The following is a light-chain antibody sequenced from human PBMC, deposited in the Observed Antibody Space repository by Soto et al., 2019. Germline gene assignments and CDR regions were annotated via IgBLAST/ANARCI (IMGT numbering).Light chain of an antibody. J-gene: IGLJ3*02. CDR1: SSDVGGYTS. V-gene: IGLV2-14*01. CDR3: SSFTSSILV. Sequence: QSALTQPASVSGSPGQTITISCTGPSSDVGGYTSVSWYQQHPGKAPKRLIYDVTYRPSGVSTRFSGCKSGNTASLTISGLQAEDEADYYCSSFTSSILVFGGGTKLTVL. CDR2: DVT.